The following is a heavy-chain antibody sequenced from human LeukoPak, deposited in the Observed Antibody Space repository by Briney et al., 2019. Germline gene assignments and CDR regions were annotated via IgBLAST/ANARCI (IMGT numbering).Heavy chain of an antibody. CDR1: GFTFNKYW. Sequence: PGGSLRLSCAASGFTFNKYWMHWFRRAPGKGLVWVSRINNDGSSIHYADSVKGRFTISRDNAKDTLYLQMNSLRVEDTAVYYCTRYTAETGSWSWGQGTLVTVSS. V-gene: IGHV3-74*01. CDR2: INNDGSSI. D-gene: IGHD6-19*01. J-gene: IGHJ4*02. CDR3: TRYTAETGSWS.